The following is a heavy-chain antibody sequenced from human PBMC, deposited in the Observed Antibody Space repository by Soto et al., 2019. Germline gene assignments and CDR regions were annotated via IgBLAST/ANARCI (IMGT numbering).Heavy chain of an antibody. CDR3: ARTASSGSHHFDY. CDR1: GGSISSGGYY. CDR2: IYYSGST. D-gene: IGHD3-10*01. Sequence: QVQLQESGPGLVKPSQTLSLTCTVSGGSISSGGYYWSWIRQHPGKGLEWIGYIYYSGSTYYHPSLKSRVTISVDTSKNQFSLKLSSVTAADTAVYYCARTASSGSHHFDYWGQGTLVTVSS. J-gene: IGHJ4*02. V-gene: IGHV4-31*03.